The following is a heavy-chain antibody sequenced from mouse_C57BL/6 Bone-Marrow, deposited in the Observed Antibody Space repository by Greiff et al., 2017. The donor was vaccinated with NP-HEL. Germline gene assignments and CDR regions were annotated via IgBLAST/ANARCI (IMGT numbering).Heavy chain of an antibody. J-gene: IGHJ2*01. D-gene: IGHD1-1*01. CDR3: ARAGITTVDY. Sequence: QVQLQQPGTELVKPGASVKLSCKASGYTFTSYWMHWVKQRPGQGLEWIGNINPRNGGTNYNEKIKSKATLSVYTSSSPAYMQLSSLTSEDSAVYYCARAGITTVDYWGQGTTLTVSS. CDR2: INPRNGGT. CDR1: GYTFTSYW. V-gene: IGHV1-53*01.